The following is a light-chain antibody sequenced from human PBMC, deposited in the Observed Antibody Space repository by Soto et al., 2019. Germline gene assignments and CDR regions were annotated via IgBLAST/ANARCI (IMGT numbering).Light chain of an antibody. V-gene: IGKV1-12*01. CDR2: AAS. CDR3: QQTTSFPLT. J-gene: IGKJ4*01. CDR1: QGIVSW. Sequence: DIQMTQSPSSVSASVGDRVTITCRASQGIVSWLAWYQQKPGKAPKLLIYAASNLQSGVPLRFSGSGSGTDFTLTIISLQPEDFATYYCQQTTSFPLTFGGGTKVDIK.